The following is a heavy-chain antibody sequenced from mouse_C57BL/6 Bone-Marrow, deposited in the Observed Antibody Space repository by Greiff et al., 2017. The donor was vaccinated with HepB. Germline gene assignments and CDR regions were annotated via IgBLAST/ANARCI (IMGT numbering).Heavy chain of an antibody. CDR2: ISSGSSTI. CDR3: APYYRYFDV. Sequence: DVKLVESGGGLVKPGGSLKLSCAASGFTFSDYGMHWVRQAPEKGLEWVAYISSGSSTIYYADTVKGRFTISRDNAKNTLFLQMTSLRSADTAMYYCAPYYRYFDVWGTGTTVTVSS. CDR1: GFTFSDYG. V-gene: IGHV5-17*01. J-gene: IGHJ1*03.